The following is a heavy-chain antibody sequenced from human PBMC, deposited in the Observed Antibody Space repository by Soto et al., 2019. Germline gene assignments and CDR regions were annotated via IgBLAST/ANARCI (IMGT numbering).Heavy chain of an antibody. CDR1: GYTFSNYD. D-gene: IGHD3-10*01. CDR3: AKVSRKGSAIDFDY. J-gene: IGHJ4*02. Sequence: QVQLVQSGAELEKPGASVKVSCKASGYTFSNYDMNWVRQATGQGPEWIGWVNPNNGDTGYAQKLQGRVTLTTDISTTTAYMELTSLRSEDTAIYYCAKVSRKGSAIDFDYWGQGTLITVSS. CDR2: VNPNNGDT. V-gene: IGHV1-8*01.